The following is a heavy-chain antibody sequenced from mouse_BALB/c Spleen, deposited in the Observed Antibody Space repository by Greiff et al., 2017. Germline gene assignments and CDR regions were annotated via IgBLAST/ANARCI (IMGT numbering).Heavy chain of an antibody. CDR2: IDPENGNT. V-gene: IGHV14-1*02. CDR1: GFNIKDYY. J-gene: IGHJ4*01. Sequence: EVQLQQSGAELVRPGALVKLSCKASGFNIKDYYMHWVKQRPEQGLEWIGWIDPENGNTIYDPKFQGKASITADTSSNTAYLQLSSLTSEDTAVYYCARRRDYCGTYAMDYWGQGTSVTVSS. CDR3: ARRRDYCGTYAMDY. D-gene: IGHD1-1*01.